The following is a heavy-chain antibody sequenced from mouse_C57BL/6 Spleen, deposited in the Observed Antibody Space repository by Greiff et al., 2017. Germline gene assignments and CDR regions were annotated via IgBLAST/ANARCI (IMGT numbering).Heavy chain of an antibody. CDR3: ARDPGWDYAMDY. D-gene: IGHD3-1*01. V-gene: IGHV5-4*01. Sequence: EVQLVESGGGLVKPGGSLKLSCAASGFTFSSYAMSWVRQTPEKRLEWVATISDGGSYTYYPDNVKGRFTISRDNAKNNLYLQMSHLKSEDTAMYYCARDPGWDYAMDYWGQGTSVTVSS. CDR1: GFTFSSYA. J-gene: IGHJ4*01. CDR2: ISDGGSYT.